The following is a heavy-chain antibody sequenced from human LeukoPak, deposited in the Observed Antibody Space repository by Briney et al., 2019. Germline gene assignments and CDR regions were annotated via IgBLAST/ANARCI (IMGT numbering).Heavy chain of an antibody. CDR2: IIPILGIA. D-gene: IGHD6-13*01. Sequence: SVKVSCKASGGTFSSYAISWVRQAPGQGLEWMGRIIPILGIANYAQKFQGRVTVTADKSTSTAYMELSSLRSEDTAVYYCARDLGSSSWTDFDYWGQGTLVTVSS. J-gene: IGHJ4*02. CDR1: GGTFSSYA. V-gene: IGHV1-69*04. CDR3: ARDLGSSSWTDFDY.